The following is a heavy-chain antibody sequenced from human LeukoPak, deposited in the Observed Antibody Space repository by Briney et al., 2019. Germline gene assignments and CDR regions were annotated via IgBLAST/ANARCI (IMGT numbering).Heavy chain of an antibody. CDR1: GFTFSSFG. CDR2: IGYTGTDT. J-gene: IGHJ4*02. Sequence: GGSLRLSCAASGFTFSSFGMHWVRQAPGEGLEWVAYIGYTGTDTYYADSVKGRFTISRDNSKNTVHLQVNSLRAADTALYSCARDLTERKYYIAYWGQGTLVTVTS. D-gene: IGHD2-8*02. CDR3: ARDLTERKYYIAY. V-gene: IGHV3-30*02.